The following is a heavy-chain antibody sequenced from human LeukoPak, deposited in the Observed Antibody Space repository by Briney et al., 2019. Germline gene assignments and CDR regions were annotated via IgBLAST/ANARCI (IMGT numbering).Heavy chain of an antibody. CDR2: ISWNSGNI. CDR1: GFTFDDYA. V-gene: IGHV3-9*01. J-gene: IGHJ6*03. CDR3: AKDAYGGATFFYYMDV. D-gene: IGHD2/OR15-2a*01. Sequence: GGSLRLSCAGSGFTFDDYAMHRVRQTPGKGLEWVSGISWNSGNIAYADFVGGRFTISRDNAKNSLSLQMNSLSDEDTAVYYCAKDAYGGATFFYYMDVWGKGTTVTVSS.